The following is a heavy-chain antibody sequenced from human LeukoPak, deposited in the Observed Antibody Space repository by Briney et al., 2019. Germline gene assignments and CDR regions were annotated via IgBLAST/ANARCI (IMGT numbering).Heavy chain of an antibody. V-gene: IGHV3-30-3*01. CDR1: GFTFSSYA. D-gene: IGHD4-17*01. Sequence: PGRSLRLSCAASGFTFSSYAMHWVRQAPGKGLEWVAVISYDGNNKYYADSVKGRFTISRDNSKNTLYLQMNSLRAEDTAVYYCARGTPYDYGDYPPYYFDHWGQGTLVTASS. CDR2: ISYDGNNK. J-gene: IGHJ4*02. CDR3: ARGTPYDYGDYPPYYFDH.